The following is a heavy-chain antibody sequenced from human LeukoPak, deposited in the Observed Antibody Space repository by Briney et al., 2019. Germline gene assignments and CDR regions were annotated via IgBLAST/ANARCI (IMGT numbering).Heavy chain of an antibody. D-gene: IGHD3-9*01. Sequence: PSQTLSLTCTVSGDSISSGDYYWSWIRQPAGKGLEWIGRIYTSGSTNYNPSLKSRVTMSVDTSKNQFSLKLNSVTAADTAVYFCARDYDVLTAYPPTQLFDPWGQGTLVTVSS. CDR1: GDSISSGDYY. CDR2: IYTSGST. J-gene: IGHJ5*02. CDR3: ARDYDVLTAYPPTQLFDP. V-gene: IGHV4-61*02.